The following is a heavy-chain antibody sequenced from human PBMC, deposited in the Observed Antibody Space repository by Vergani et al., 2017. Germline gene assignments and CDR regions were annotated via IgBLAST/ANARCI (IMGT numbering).Heavy chain of an antibody. Sequence: EVQLLESGGGLVQPGGSLRLSCAASGFTFSSYAMSWVRQAPGKGLEWVSAISGSGGSTYYADSVKGRFTISRDNSKNTLYLQMNSLRAEDTAVYYCAKSGIAVAGSRNHWFDPWGQGTLVTVSS. CDR2: ISGSGGST. J-gene: IGHJ5*02. D-gene: IGHD6-19*01. CDR3: AKSGIAVAGSRNHWFDP. V-gene: IGHV3-23*01. CDR1: GFTFSSYA.